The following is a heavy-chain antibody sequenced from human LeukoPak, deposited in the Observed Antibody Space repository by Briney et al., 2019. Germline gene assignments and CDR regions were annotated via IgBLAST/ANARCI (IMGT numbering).Heavy chain of an antibody. CDR1: GFTFSSYS. CDR2: IWYDGSNK. Sequence: GRSLRLSCAASGFTFSSYSMHWVRQAPGKGLEWVAVIWYDGSNKYYADSVKGRFTISRDNSKNTLYLQMNSLRAEDTAVYYCARDKREGIAARPIDYWGQGTLVTVSS. J-gene: IGHJ4*02. CDR3: ARDKREGIAARPIDY. D-gene: IGHD6-6*01. V-gene: IGHV3-33*01.